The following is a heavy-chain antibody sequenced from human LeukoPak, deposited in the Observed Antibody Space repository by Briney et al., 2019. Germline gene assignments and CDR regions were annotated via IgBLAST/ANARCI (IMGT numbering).Heavy chain of an antibody. CDR3: ARGGYGYYFDY. CDR1: GYTFASYG. Sequence: ASVKVSCKASGYTFASYGISWVRQAPGQGLEWMGRINPNSGGTNYAQKFQGRVTMTRDTSISTAYMELSRLRSDDTAVYYCARGGYGYYFDYWGQGTLVTVSS. CDR2: INPNSGGT. V-gene: IGHV1-2*06. D-gene: IGHD5-18*01. J-gene: IGHJ4*02.